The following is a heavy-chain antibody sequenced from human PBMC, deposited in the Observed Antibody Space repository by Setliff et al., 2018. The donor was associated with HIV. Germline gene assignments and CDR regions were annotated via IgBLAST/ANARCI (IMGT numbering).Heavy chain of an antibody. CDR2: INPKSGGT. CDR1: GYTFTGYY. V-gene: IGHV1-2*06. Sequence: RASVKVSCKASGYTFTGYYMHWVRQAPGQGPEWLGRINPKSGGTRCAQKFQGRVSMTRDTAISTAYMELSRLRSDDSAVYYCARLPFITIFGVLNGDDGFDIWGQGTMVTVSS. D-gene: IGHD3-3*01. J-gene: IGHJ3*02. CDR3: ARLPFITIFGVLNGDDGFDI.